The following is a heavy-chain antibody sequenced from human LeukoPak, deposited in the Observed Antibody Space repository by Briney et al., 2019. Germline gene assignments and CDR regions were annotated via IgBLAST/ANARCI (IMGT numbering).Heavy chain of an antibody. CDR3: ARESLAAAGTYYMDV. J-gene: IGHJ6*03. V-gene: IGHV4-30-2*01. D-gene: IGHD6-13*01. CDR1: GGSISSGGYY. Sequence: SQTLSLTCTVSGGSISSGGYYWSWIRQPPGKGLEWIGYIYHSGSTYYNPSLKSRVTISVDTSKNQFSLKLSSVTAADTAVYYCARESLAAAGTYYMDVWGKGTTVTVSS. CDR2: IYHSGST.